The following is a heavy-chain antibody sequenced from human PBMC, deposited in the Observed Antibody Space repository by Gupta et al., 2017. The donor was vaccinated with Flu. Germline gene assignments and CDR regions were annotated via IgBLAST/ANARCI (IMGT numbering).Heavy chain of an antibody. Sequence: VHKAPGQGLEWMGGSFPGFGPTNSAQNFQGRVTITADESTSTAYMEISSLRPEDTAVYYCARKGGGHCSGGSCYSFDFWGQGTLVTVSS. J-gene: IGHJ4*02. V-gene: IGHV1-69*01. CDR3: ARKGGGHCSGGSCYSFDF. D-gene: IGHD2-15*01. CDR2: SFPGFGPT.